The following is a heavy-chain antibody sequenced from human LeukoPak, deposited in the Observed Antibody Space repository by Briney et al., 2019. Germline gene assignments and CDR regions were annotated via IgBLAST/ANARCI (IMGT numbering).Heavy chain of an antibody. CDR3: ARDHVGDVWGFDY. D-gene: IGHD3-16*01. CDR1: GFTFSSYW. Sequence: GGSLRLSCAASGFTFSSYWMSWVRQAPGKGLEWVANIKQDGSEKYYVDSVKGRFTISRDNAKNSLYLQMNNLRAEDTAVYYCARDHVGDVWGFDYWGQGTLVTVSS. J-gene: IGHJ4*02. V-gene: IGHV3-7*01. CDR2: IKQDGSEK.